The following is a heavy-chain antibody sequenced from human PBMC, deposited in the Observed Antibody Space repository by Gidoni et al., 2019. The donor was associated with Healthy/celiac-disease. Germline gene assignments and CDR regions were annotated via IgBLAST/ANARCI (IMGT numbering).Heavy chain of an antibody. CDR1: GGSFSGYY. D-gene: IGHD3-22*01. CDR3: ARWEEFYYDSSGYRDDY. V-gene: IGHV4-34*01. Sequence: QVQLQQWGAGLLKPSETLSLTCAVYGGSFSGYYWSWIRQPPGQGLGWLGEITHSRITNYNPSHKSRVTISLETSKHQFSLKLSSVTSADTAVYYCARWEEFYYDSSGYRDDYWGQGTLVTVSS. CDR2: ITHSRIT. J-gene: IGHJ4*02.